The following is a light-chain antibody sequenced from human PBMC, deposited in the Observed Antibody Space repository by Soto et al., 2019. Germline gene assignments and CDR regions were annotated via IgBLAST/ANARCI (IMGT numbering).Light chain of an antibody. CDR2: AAS. CDR1: QSITSN. Sequence: EIVMTQSPATLSVSPCERATLSCRASQSITSNLAWYQQKPGQAPRLLIYAASTRATGIPARFSGSGSGTEFTLTISSLQSEDFAVYYCQQRTYWPWTFGQGTKVDI. J-gene: IGKJ1*01. CDR3: QQRTYWPWT. V-gene: IGKV3-15*01.